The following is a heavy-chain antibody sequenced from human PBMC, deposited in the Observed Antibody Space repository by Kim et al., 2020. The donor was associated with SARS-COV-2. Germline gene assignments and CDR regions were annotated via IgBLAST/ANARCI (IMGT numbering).Heavy chain of an antibody. CDR2: INPSGGST. J-gene: IGHJ6*02. D-gene: IGHD5-12*01. Sequence: ASVKVSCKASGYTFTSYYMHWVRQAPGQGLEWMGIINPSGGSTSYAQKFQGRVTMTRDTSTSTVYMELSSLRSEDTAVYYCARDLVRYSGYDPSYGMDVWGQGTTVTVSS. CDR1: GYTFTSYY. V-gene: IGHV1-46*01. CDR3: ARDLVRYSGYDPSYGMDV.